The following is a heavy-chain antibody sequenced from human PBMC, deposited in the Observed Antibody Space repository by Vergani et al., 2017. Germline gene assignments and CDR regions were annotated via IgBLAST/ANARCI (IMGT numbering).Heavy chain of an antibody. CDR3: ARDLRYCSGGSCSNNWFDP. J-gene: IGHJ5*02. D-gene: IGHD2-15*01. V-gene: IGHV4-39*07. CDR1: GGSISSSSYY. CDR2: IYYSGST. Sequence: QLQLQESGPGLVKPSETLSLTCTVSGGSISSSSYYWGWIRQPPGKGLEWIGSIYYSGSTYYNPSLKSRVTISVDTSKNQFSLKLSSVTAADTVVYYCARDLRYCSGGSCSNNWFDPWGQGTLVTVSS.